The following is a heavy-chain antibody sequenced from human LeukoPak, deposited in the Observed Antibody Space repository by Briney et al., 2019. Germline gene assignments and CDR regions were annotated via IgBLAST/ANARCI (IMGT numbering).Heavy chain of an antibody. Sequence: APVKVSCKASGYTFTSHDINWVRQATGQGLEWMGWMSPNSGDTGYAQKFQGRVTMTSDSSISTAYMELSSLRSEDTAIYYCVRTPPNWGFDYWGQGTLVTVSS. CDR3: VRTPPNWGFDY. V-gene: IGHV1-8*01. J-gene: IGHJ4*02. D-gene: IGHD7-27*01. CDR2: MSPNSGDT. CDR1: GYTFTSHD.